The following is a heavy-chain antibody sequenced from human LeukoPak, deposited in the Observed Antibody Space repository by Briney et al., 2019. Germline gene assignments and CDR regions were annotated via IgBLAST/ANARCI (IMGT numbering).Heavy chain of an antibody. CDR1: GFTFTSYG. CDR2: LWSDGIKT. CDR3: GRDYASSWTPLFNY. Sequence: GGSLRLSCATSGFTFTSYGMHWVRQAPGRGLEWVAALWSDGIKTSYADSVRGRFTISRDNSRHTLYLQMDSLRAEDTAVYYCGRDYASSWTPLFNYWGQGTLVTVSS. J-gene: IGHJ4*02. D-gene: IGHD6-13*01. V-gene: IGHV3-33*01.